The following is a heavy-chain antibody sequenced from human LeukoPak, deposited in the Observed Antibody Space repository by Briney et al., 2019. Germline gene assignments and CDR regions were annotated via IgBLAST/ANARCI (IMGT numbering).Heavy chain of an antibody. D-gene: IGHD3-9*01. CDR3: ARHDGYDILTGSRTGDYYYYGMDV. CDR1: GYSFTSYW. Sequence: GESLKISCKGSGYSFTSYWIGWVRQMPGKGLEWMGIIYPGDSDTRYSPSFQGQVTISADRSISTAYLQWSSLKASDTAMYYCARHDGYDILTGSRTGDYYYYGMDVWGQGTTVTVSS. J-gene: IGHJ6*02. V-gene: IGHV5-51*01. CDR2: IYPGDSDT.